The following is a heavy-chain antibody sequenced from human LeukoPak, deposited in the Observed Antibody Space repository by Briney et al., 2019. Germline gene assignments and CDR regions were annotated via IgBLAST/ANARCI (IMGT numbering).Heavy chain of an antibody. CDR3: ARGWYSSYFDY. V-gene: IGHV4-34*01. J-gene: IGHJ4*02. D-gene: IGHD6-19*01. CDR2: INHSGST. Sequence: DPSETLSLTCAVYGGSFSGYYWSWIRQPPGKGLEWIGEINHSGSTNYNPSLKRRVTISVDTSKNHFSLKLSSVTAADTAVYYCARGWYSSYFDYWGQGTLVTVSS. CDR1: GGSFSGYY.